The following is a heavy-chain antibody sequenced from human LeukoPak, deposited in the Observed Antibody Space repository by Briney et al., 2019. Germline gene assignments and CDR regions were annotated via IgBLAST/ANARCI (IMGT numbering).Heavy chain of an antibody. CDR3: SRAIRATGTDY. J-gene: IGHJ4*02. CDR2: ISSSSSYI. Sequence: GGSLRLSCAASGFTVSSNYMSWVRQAPGKGLEWVSSISSSSSYIYYADSVKGRFTISRDNAKNSLYLQMSGLTAEDTAIYYCSRAIRATGTDYWGQGTLVTVSS. V-gene: IGHV3-21*01. CDR1: GFTVSSNY. D-gene: IGHD6-13*01.